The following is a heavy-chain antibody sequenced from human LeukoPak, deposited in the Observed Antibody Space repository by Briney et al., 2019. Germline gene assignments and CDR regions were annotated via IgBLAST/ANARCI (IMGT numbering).Heavy chain of an antibody. Sequence: ASVKVSCKASGYTFTSYGISWVRQAPGQGLEWMGWISAYNGNTNYAQKLQGRVTMTTDTSTSTAYMELRSLRPDDTAVYYCARDPIGDSSSWLRVLGYYYYGMDVWGQGTTVTVSS. V-gene: IGHV1-18*01. J-gene: IGHJ6*02. D-gene: IGHD6-13*01. CDR3: ARDPIGDSSSWLRVLGYYYYGMDV. CDR1: GYTFTSYG. CDR2: ISAYNGNT.